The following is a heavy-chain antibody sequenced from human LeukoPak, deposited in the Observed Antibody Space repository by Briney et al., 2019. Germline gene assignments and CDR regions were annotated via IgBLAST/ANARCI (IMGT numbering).Heavy chain of an antibody. CDR2: IWYDGSNK. D-gene: IGHD3-22*01. Sequence: PGRSLRLSCAASGFTFSSYGMHWVRQAPGKGLEWXXXIWYDGSNKYYADSVKGRFTISRDNSKNTLYLQMNSLRAEDTAVYYCARGYSSGSRWLDYWGQGTLVTVSS. V-gene: IGHV3-33*01. CDR3: ARGYSSGSRWLDY. J-gene: IGHJ4*02. CDR1: GFTFSSYG.